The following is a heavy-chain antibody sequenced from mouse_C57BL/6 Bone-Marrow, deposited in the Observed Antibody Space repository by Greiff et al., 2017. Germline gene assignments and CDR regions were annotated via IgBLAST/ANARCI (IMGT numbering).Heavy chain of an antibody. CDR3: ARWASMDY. J-gene: IGHJ4*01. CDR2: IYPGSGNT. CDR1: GYTFTDYY. Sequence: VQLQQSGAELVRPGASVKLSCKASGYTFTDYYINWVKQRPGQGLEWIARIYPGSGNTYYNEKFKGKATLTAEKSSSTAYRQLSSLTSEDAAVYFCARWASMDYWGQGTSVTVSS. V-gene: IGHV1-76*01.